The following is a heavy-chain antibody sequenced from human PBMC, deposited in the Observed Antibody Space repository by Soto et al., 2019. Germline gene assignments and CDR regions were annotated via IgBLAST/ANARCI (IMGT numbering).Heavy chain of an antibody. D-gene: IGHD2-15*01. V-gene: IGHV1-69*12. Sequence: QVQLVQSGAEVKKPGSSVKVSCKASGGTFSSYAISWVRQAPGQGLEWMGGIIPIFGTANYAQKFQGRVTITADESTNTAYMELSSLRSEDTAVYYCARGVVVVAAVYYYYYGMDVWGQGTTVTVSS. CDR1: GGTFSSYA. CDR2: IIPIFGTA. CDR3: ARGVVVVAAVYYYYYGMDV. J-gene: IGHJ6*02.